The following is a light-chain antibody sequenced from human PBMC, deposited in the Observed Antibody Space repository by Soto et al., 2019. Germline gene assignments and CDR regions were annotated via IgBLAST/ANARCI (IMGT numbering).Light chain of an antibody. CDR2: VAS. Sequence: DIQMTQSPSSLSASVGDRVTITCRASQSISDSLNWYQQKLGKAPKLLIYVASNLQNGVPSRFSGSGSGTDFTLTISSLEPEDFATYYCQQSYSTPRTFGQGTKVDI. J-gene: IGKJ1*01. CDR3: QQSYSTPRT. V-gene: IGKV1-39*01. CDR1: QSISDS.